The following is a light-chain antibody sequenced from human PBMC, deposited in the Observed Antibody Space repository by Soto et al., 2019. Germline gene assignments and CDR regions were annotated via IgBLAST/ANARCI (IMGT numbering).Light chain of an antibody. CDR2: GIS. J-gene: IGKJ5*01. CDR1: QTISSNY. V-gene: IGKV3D-20*02. CDR3: QQGGNWPLT. Sequence: PGERATLSCRASQTISSNYFAWYQQKPGQAPRLLIYGISTRATGIPDRFSGSGSGTDFTLTISSLEPEDFAVYYCQQGGNWPLTFGQGTRLEIK.